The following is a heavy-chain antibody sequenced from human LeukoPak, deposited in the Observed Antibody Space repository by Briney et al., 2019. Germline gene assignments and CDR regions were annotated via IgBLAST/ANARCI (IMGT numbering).Heavy chain of an antibody. V-gene: IGHV1-69*04. J-gene: IGHJ4*02. Sequence: SVKVSCKASGGTFSSYAISWVRQAPGQGLEWMGRIIPILGIANYAQKFQGRVTITADKSTSTAYMELSSLRSEDTAVYYCARDCSGGSCYLDYWGQGTLVTVSS. CDR2: IIPILGIA. CDR1: GGTFSSYA. CDR3: ARDCSGGSCYLDY. D-gene: IGHD2-15*01.